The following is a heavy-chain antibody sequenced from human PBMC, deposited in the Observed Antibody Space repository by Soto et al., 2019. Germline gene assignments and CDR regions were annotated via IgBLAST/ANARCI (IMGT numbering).Heavy chain of an antibody. CDR3: AKDFGGRNYYDSSGGMDV. D-gene: IGHD3-22*01. J-gene: IGHJ6*02. CDR2: ISYDGSNK. V-gene: IGHV3-30*18. Sequence: GGSLRLSCAASGFTFSSYGMHWVRQAPGKGLEWVAVISYDGSNKYYADSVKGRFTISRDNSKNTLYLQMNSLRAEDTAVYYCAKDFGGRNYYDSSGGMDVWGQGTTVTVSS. CDR1: GFTFSSYG.